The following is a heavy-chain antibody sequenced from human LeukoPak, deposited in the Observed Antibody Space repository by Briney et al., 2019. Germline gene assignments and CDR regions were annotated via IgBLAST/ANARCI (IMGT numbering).Heavy chain of an antibody. CDR3: ASTCYGSGSYFAY. CDR2: IYSGGST. J-gene: IGHJ4*02. CDR1: GFTVSSNY. Sequence: GGSLRLSCAASGFTVSSNYMSWVRQAPGKGLEWVSVIYSGGSTYYADSVKGRFTISRDNSKNTLYLQMNSLRAEDTAVYYCASTCYGSGSYFAYWGQGTLVSVFS. V-gene: IGHV3-66*01. D-gene: IGHD3-10*01.